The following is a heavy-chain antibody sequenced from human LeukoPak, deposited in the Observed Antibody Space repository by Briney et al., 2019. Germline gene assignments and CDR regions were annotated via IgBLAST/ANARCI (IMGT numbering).Heavy chain of an antibody. J-gene: IGHJ4*02. CDR3: ARRDGYNFDYFDY. V-gene: IGHV4-59*01. D-gene: IGHD5-24*01. CDR1: GGSISSYY. CDR2: IYYSGSA. Sequence: PSETLSLTCTVSGGSISSYYWSWIRQPPGKGLEWIGYIYYSGSANYNPSLKSLVTISVDTSKNQFSLKLSSVTAADTAVYYCARRDGYNFDYFDYWGQGTLVTVSS.